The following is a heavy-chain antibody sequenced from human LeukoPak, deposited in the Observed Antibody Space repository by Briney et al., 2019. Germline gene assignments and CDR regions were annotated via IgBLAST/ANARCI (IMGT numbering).Heavy chain of an antibody. J-gene: IGHJ4*02. CDR1: GGSISRGGYY. Sequence: SETLSLTCTVSGGSISRGGYYWSWIRQHPGKGLEWIGYIYYSGSTNYNPSLKSRVTISVDTSKNQFSLKLSSVTAADTAVYYCARGGYSSGWYFDYWGQGTLVTVSS. V-gene: IGHV4-61*08. CDR2: IYYSGST. CDR3: ARGGYSSGWYFDY. D-gene: IGHD6-19*01.